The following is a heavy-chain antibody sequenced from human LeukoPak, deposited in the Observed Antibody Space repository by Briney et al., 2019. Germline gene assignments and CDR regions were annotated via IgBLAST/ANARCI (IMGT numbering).Heavy chain of an antibody. J-gene: IGHJ4*02. CDR2: INQDGGAK. V-gene: IGHV3-7*01. D-gene: IGHD1-1*01. CDR1: GFIFSNYW. Sequence: GGSLRLSCAASGFIFSNYWMSWVRQAPGKGPEWVANINQDGGAKYYVDSLKGRFTISRDNIEKSLYLQLNSLTADDTAVYFCARAATTGTVDYWGQGTLVTVSS. CDR3: ARAATTGTVDY.